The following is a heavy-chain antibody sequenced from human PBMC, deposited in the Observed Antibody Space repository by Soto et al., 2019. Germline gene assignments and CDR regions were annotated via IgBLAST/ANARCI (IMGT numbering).Heavy chain of an antibody. Sequence: QVQLRESGPGLVKPSQTLSLTCTVSGGSISTGGFYWHWIRQYPGKGLEWIGSNFYSGRTSDNPSLTRRFTMSIEASKNRFSWRLSSVTAADTAVYYCAQAVVFTGGDAFDVWGQGRLVTVSS. J-gene: IGHJ3*01. D-gene: IGHD1-1*01. CDR1: GGSISTGGFY. CDR2: NFYSGRT. V-gene: IGHV4-31*03. CDR3: AQAVVFTGGDAFDV.